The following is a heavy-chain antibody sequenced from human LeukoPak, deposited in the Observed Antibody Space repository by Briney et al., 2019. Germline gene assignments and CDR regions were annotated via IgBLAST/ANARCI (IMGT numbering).Heavy chain of an antibody. Sequence: GASVKVSCKASGGTFSSYAISWVRQAPGQGLEWMGRIIPILGIANYAQKFQGRVTITADKSTSTAYMELSSLRSEDTAVYYCARDRGDGYNSLRPSPFDYWGQGTLVTVSP. D-gene: IGHD5-24*01. CDR1: GGTFSSYA. J-gene: IGHJ4*02. V-gene: IGHV1-69*04. CDR3: ARDRGDGYNSLRPSPFDY. CDR2: IIPILGIA.